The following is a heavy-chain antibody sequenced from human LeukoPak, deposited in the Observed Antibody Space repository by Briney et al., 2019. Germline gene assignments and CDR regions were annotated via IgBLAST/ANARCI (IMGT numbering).Heavy chain of an antibody. J-gene: IGHJ5*02. CDR3: ARDRLQLQS. D-gene: IGHD1-1*01. CDR2: IYYTGNT. V-gene: IGHV4-59*01. CDR1: GGSISNYY. Sequence: PSETLSLTCTVSGGSISNYYWNWIRQPPGKGLEWIGYIYYTGNTNYNPSLKSRVTISVDTSKNQFSLKLSSVAAADTAVYYCARDRLQLQSWGQGTLVTVSS.